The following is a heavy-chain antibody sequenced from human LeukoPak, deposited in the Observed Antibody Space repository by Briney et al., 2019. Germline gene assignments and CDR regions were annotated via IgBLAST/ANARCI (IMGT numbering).Heavy chain of an antibody. CDR2: IYYSGST. CDR1: GGSFSGYY. CDR3: ARIGGIQLWPAVDY. D-gene: IGHD5-18*01. Sequence: PSETLSLTCAVYGGSFSGYYWSWIRQPPGKGLEWIGYIYYSGSTNYNPSLKSRVTISVDTSKNQFSLKLSSVTAADTAVYYCARIGGIQLWPAVDYWGQGTLVTVSS. J-gene: IGHJ4*02. V-gene: IGHV4-59*01.